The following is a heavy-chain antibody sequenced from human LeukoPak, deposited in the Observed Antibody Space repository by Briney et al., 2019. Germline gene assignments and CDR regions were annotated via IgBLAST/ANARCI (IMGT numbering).Heavy chain of an antibody. CDR3: AKGISTIGHDY. D-gene: IGHD4/OR15-4a*01. J-gene: IGHJ4*02. CDR2: VFHTGSS. Sequence: PSETLSLTCAVSGYSISSGYYYGWIRQPPGKGPEWIGSVFHTGSSYYIPSLKSRVTISVDTSKNQLSLQMSSLTAADTAIYYCAKGISTIGHDYWGPGTLVTVSS. CDR1: GYSISSGYY. V-gene: IGHV4-38-2*01.